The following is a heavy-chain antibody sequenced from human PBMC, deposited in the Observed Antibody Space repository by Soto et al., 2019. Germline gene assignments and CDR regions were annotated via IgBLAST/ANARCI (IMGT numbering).Heavy chain of an antibody. CDR1: GYTFTSYA. V-gene: IGHV1-3*05. J-gene: IGHJ4*02. CDR3: ARGTVVTHFDY. D-gene: IGHD2-15*01. CDR2: INAGNGNT. Sequence: QVQLVQSGAEEKKPGASVKVSCKASGYTFTSYAMHWVRQAPGQRLEWMGWINAGNGNTKYSQKFQGRVTXTWXTSASTAYMELSSLRSEDTAVYYCARGTVVTHFDYWGQGTLVTVSS.